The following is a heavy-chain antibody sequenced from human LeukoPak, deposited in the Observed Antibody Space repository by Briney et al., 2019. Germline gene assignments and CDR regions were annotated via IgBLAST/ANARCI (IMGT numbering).Heavy chain of an antibody. J-gene: IGHJ4*02. Sequence: ASVKVSCKASGYTVTSYYMHWVRQAPGQGLEWMGIINPSGGSTSYAQKFQGRVTMTRDTSKNQFSLKLSSVTAADTAVYYCARASGSSWVFDYWGQGTLVTVSS. CDR2: INPSGGST. V-gene: IGHV1-46*01. CDR3: ARASGSSWVFDY. D-gene: IGHD6-13*01. CDR1: GYTVTSYY.